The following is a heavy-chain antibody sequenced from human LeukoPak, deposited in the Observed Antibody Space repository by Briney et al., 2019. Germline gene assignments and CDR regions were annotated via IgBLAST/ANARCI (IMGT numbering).Heavy chain of an antibody. V-gene: IGHV3-15*01. CDR1: GFTFSNAW. CDR3: TTVWVLTGYYNTLYFDY. J-gene: IGHJ4*02. D-gene: IGHD3-9*01. Sequence: PGGSLRLSCAASGFTFSNAWMSWVRQAPGKGLEWVGRIKSKTDGGTTDYAAPVKGRFTISRDDSKNTLYLQMNSLKTEDTAVYYCTTVWVLTGYYNTLYFDYWGQGTLVTVSS. CDR2: IKSKTDGGTT.